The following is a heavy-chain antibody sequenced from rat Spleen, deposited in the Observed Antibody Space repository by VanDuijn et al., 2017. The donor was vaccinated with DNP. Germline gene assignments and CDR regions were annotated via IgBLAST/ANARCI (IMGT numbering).Heavy chain of an antibody. CDR1: GFSFSTYD. CDR2: ISYDGSRT. Sequence: EVQLVESGGGLVQPGGSLKLSCAASGFSFSTYDMAWVRQAPTKGLEWVATISYDGSRTFYRDSVKGRFTVSRDNAKSTLYLQMDSLRSEDTATYYCARYYGYNWFPYWGQGTLVTVSS. V-gene: IGHV5-29*01. D-gene: IGHD1-6*01. CDR3: ARYYGYNWFPY. J-gene: IGHJ3*01.